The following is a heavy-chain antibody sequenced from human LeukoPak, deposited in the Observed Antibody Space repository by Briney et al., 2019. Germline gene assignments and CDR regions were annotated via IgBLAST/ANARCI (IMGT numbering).Heavy chain of an antibody. V-gene: IGHV1-18*01. D-gene: IGHD1-26*01. CDR3: AREIKWELLGVHDAFDI. J-gene: IGHJ3*02. CDR2: ISAYNGNT. CDR1: GYTFTIYG. Sequence: ASVKVSFKASGYTFTIYGISWVRQAPGQGREGMGWISAYNGNTNYAQKLQGRVTITTDTSTSTAYMELRSLRSDDTAVYYCAREIKWELLGVHDAFDIWGQGTMVTVSS.